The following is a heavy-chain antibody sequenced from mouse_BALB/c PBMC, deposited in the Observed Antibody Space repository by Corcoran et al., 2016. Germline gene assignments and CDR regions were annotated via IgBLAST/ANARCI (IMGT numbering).Heavy chain of an antibody. CDR1: GFNIKDTY. Sequence: EVQLQQSGAELVKPGASVKLSCTASGFNIKDTYMHWVKQRPEQGLEWIGRIDPANGNTKYDTKFQGKATITADTSSNTAYLQLSSLTSEDTAFYYCARGTTVVADYWGQGTTLTVSS. CDR3: ARGTTVVADY. D-gene: IGHD1-1*01. J-gene: IGHJ2*01. V-gene: IGHV14-3*02. CDR2: IDPANGNT.